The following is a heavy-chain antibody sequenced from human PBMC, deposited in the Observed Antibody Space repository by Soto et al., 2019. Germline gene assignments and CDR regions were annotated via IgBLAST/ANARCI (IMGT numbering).Heavy chain of an antibody. J-gene: IGHJ6*03. V-gene: IGHV1-69*02. CDR1: GGTFSSYT. CDR2: IIPILGIA. Sequence: SVKVSCKASGGTFSSYTISWVRQAPGQGLEWMGRIIPILGIANYAQKFQGRVTITADKSTSTAYMELSSLRSEDTAVYYCAILPAAEFYYYYYMDVWGKGTTVTVSS. CDR3: AILPAAEFYYYYYMDV. D-gene: IGHD2-2*01.